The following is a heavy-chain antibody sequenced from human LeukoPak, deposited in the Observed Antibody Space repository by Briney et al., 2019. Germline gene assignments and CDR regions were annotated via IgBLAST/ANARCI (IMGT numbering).Heavy chain of an antibody. CDR3: ASGYDFWSGYSDNWFDP. J-gene: IGHJ5*02. CDR1: GGTFSSYA. CDR2: IIPIFGTA. D-gene: IGHD3-3*01. Sequence: SVKVSCKASGGTFSSYALSWVRLAPGQGLEWMGGIIPIFGTANYAQKFQGRVTITADESTSTAYMELSSLRSEDTAVYYCASGYDFWSGYSDNWFDPWGQGTLVTVSS. V-gene: IGHV1-69*13.